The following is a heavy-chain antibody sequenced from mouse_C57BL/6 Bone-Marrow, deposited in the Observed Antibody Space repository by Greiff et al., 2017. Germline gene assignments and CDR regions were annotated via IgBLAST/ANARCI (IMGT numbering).Heavy chain of an antibody. CDR1: GFSLTSYG. D-gene: IGHD1-1*01. V-gene: IGHV2-2*01. CDR3: ARYYGSSGAWFAY. CDR2: IWSGGST. J-gene: IGHJ3*01. Sequence: VQLQQSGPGLVQPSQSLSITCTVSGFSLTSYGVHWVRQSPGKGLEWLGVIWSGGSTDYNAAFISRLSISKDNSKSQVFFKMNSLQADDTAIYYCARYYGSSGAWFAYWGQGTLVTVSA.